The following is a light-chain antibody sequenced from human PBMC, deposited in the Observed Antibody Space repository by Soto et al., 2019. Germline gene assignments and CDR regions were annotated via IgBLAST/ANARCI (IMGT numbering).Light chain of an antibody. CDR1: QDISSW. CDR2: AAS. CDR3: QQANSFPRALT. Sequence: DIHMTQSPSSVSASVGDRVTITCRASQDISSWLAWYQQKPGKAPKVLIYAASSLQSGVPSRFSGSGSGTDFTLTISSLQPEDLATYYCQQANSFPRALTFGGGTKVEIK. V-gene: IGKV1-12*01. J-gene: IGKJ4*01.